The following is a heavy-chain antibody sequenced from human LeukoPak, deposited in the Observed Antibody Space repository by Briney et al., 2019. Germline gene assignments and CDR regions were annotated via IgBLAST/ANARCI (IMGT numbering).Heavy chain of an antibody. J-gene: IGHJ5*02. Sequence: PSETLSLTCTVSGGSISSSPYYWGWIRQPPGKGLEWIVRIYHSGSTFYDPSLKSRVTISIDTSRNQFSLRLNSVTSADTAVYFCARGPDYSSSYAANWFDPWGQGTLVTVSS. CDR3: ARGPDYSSSYAANWFDP. CDR1: GGSISSSPYY. V-gene: IGHV4-39*01. D-gene: IGHD6-13*01. CDR2: IYHSGST.